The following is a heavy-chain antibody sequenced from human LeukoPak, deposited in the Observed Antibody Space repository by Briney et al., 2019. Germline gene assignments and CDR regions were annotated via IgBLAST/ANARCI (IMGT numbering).Heavy chain of an antibody. Sequence: SETLSLTCTVSGGSISSYYWSWIRQPPGKGLEWIGYIYYSGSTNYNPSLKSRVTISVDTSKNQFSLKLSSVTAADTAVYHCARLPARGWFDPWGQGTLVTVSS. CDR1: GGSISSYY. CDR3: ARLPARGWFDP. V-gene: IGHV4-59*01. CDR2: IYYSGST. J-gene: IGHJ5*02. D-gene: IGHD3-10*01.